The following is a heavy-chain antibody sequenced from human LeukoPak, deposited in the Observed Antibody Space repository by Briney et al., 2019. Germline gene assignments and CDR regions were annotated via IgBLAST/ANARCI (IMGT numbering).Heavy chain of an antibody. D-gene: IGHD3-10*01. V-gene: IGHV3-23*01. CDR2: ISASVGTT. Sequence: GGSLRLSCAASGFTFSTYAMTWVRQAPGKGLEWVSAISASVGTTYYADSVKGRFTISRDNSKNTLYLQMNSLRAEDTAVYYCAKGHHYGSGSYWVWGQGALVTVSS. CDR1: GFTFSTYA. J-gene: IGHJ4*02. CDR3: AKGHHYGSGSYWV.